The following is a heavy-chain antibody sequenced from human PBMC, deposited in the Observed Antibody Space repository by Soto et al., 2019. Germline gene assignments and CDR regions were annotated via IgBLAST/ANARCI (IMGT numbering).Heavy chain of an antibody. CDR3: ERVPLVVFNYFES. Sequence: QVQLVQSGAEVKKPGSSVKVSCKASGGTFRNYPINWVRHAPGQALERMGSIFPLTDIPDYAQNFQARLSINADKPTSTAYKEVSSLTSDDKAMYFFERVPLVVFNYFESWGHGTLVTVSS. J-gene: IGHJ4*01. CDR2: IFPLTDIP. CDR1: GGTFRNYP. V-gene: IGHV1-69*02.